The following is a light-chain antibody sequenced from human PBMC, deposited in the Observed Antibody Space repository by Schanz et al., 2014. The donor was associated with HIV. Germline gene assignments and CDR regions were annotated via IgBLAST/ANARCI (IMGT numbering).Light chain of an antibody. CDR1: QSVSASN. Sequence: EIVLTQSPGTLSLSPGERATVSCRASQSVSASNLAWYQQRPGQTPRLLIYGASIRATGVPARVSGSGSGTHFTLTINSLQPEDFATYYCQQLSTYSFGPGTKVDIK. CDR2: GAS. V-gene: IGKV3D-7*01. J-gene: IGKJ3*01. CDR3: QQLSTYS.